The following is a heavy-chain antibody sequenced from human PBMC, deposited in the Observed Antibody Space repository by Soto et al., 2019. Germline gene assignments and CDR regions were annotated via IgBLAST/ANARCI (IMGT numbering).Heavy chain of an antibody. CDR1: GFTFSSYG. CDR2: IWYDGSNK. D-gene: IGHD5-18*01. V-gene: IGHV3-33*01. J-gene: IGHJ4*02. Sequence: AGGSLRLSCAASGFTFSSYGMHWVRQAPGKGLEWVAVIWYDGSNKYYADSVKGRFTISRDNSKNTLYLQMNSLRAEDTAVYYCARPMSRLPALDYWGQGTLVTVSS. CDR3: ARPMSRLPALDY.